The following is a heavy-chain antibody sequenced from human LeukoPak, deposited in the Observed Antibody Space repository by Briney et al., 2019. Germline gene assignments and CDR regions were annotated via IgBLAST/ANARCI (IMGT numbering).Heavy chain of an antibody. D-gene: IGHD3-16*01. J-gene: IGHJ5*02. CDR1: GGSFSGYY. V-gene: IGHV4-34*01. CDR3: ARTDYIRFDP. CDR2: INHSGST. Sequence: SETLSLTCAVYGGSFSGYYWSWIRQPPGKGLEWIGEINHSGSTNYNPSLKSRVTISVDTSKNQFSLKLSSVTAADTAVYHCARTDYIRFDPWGQGTLVTVSS.